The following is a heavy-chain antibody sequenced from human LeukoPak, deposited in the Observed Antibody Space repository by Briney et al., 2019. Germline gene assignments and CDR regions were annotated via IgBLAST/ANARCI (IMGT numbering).Heavy chain of an antibody. CDR3: ARDSTYWYDSGSSGPHYFDY. J-gene: IGHJ4*02. D-gene: IGHD3-10*01. Sequence: PEGSLRLSYAASGFIFSNYAMHWVRQAPGKGLEWVALISSDGSKTYHADSVKGRFSISRDNSKNTLYLQLNSLRAEDTSVYYCARDSTYWYDSGSSGPHYFDYWGQGTLVTVSS. CDR1: GFIFSNYA. V-gene: IGHV3-30*01. CDR2: ISSDGSKT.